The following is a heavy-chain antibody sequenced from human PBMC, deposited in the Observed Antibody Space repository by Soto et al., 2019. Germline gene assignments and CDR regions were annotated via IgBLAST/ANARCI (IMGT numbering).Heavy chain of an antibody. CDR3: AWGRHYSSAPRFAC. Sequence: QVQLVQSGAEVKKPGSSVKVSCQASGGTFSSYAISWVRQAPGHGLEWMGGIIPIFGTANYAQKFQGRVTTTADESTSTAYMELSSMRSEDTAVYYCAWGRHYSSAPRFACWGQGTLVTVSA. J-gene: IGHJ4*02. V-gene: IGHV1-69*01. D-gene: IGHD6-25*01. CDR2: IIPIFGTA. CDR1: GGTFSSYA.